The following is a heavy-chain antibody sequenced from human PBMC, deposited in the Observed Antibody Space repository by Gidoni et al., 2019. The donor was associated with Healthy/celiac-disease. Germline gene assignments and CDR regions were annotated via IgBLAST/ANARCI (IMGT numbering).Heavy chain of an antibody. D-gene: IGHD2-15*01. CDR2: IIPIFGTA. J-gene: IGHJ5*02. CDR3: ARGGLGYCSGGSCYSKWEIGNSDWFDP. Sequence: QVQMVQSGAEVKKPGSSVKVSCKASGGTFSSYALSWGRQAPGQGLEWMGGIIPIFGTANYAQKFQGRVTITADESTSTAYMELSSLISEDTAVYYCARGGLGYCSGGSCYSKWEIGNSDWFDPWGQGTLVTVSS. V-gene: IGHV1-69*01. CDR1: GGTFSSYA.